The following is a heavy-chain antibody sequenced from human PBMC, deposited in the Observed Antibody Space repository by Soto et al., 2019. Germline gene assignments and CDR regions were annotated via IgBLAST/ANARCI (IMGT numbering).Heavy chain of an antibody. CDR3: ARPWGHYYYYYYMDV. Sequence: EVQLVESGGGLVKPGGSLRLSCAASGFTFSSYSMNWVRQAPGKGLEWVSSISSSSSYIYYVDSVKGRFTISRDNAKNTMYLQMNSLRGEDNAVYYCARPWGHYYYYYYMDVWGKGTTVTVSS. J-gene: IGHJ6*03. V-gene: IGHV3-21*01. CDR2: ISSSSSYI. D-gene: IGHD7-27*01. CDR1: GFTFSSYS.